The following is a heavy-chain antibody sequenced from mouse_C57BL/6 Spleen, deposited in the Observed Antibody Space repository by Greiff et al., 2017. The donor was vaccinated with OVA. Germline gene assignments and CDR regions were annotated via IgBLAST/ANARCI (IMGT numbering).Heavy chain of an antibody. CDR3: AREEGPYYSNSWYFDV. Sequence: EVMLVESEGGLVQPGSSMKLSCTASGFTFSDYYMAWVRQVPEKGLEWVANINYDGSSTYYLDSLKSRFIISRDNAKNILYLQMSSLKSEDTATYYCAREEGPYYSNSWYFDVWGTGTTVTVSS. J-gene: IGHJ1*03. CDR1: GFTFSDYY. V-gene: IGHV5-16*01. D-gene: IGHD2-5*01. CDR2: INYDGSST.